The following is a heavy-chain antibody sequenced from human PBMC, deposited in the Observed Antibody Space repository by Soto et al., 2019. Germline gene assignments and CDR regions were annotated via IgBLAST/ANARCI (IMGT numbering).Heavy chain of an antibody. V-gene: IGHV4-4*07. CDR3: ERGQRFSEWFDP. CDR1: GGTLGGYY. Sequence: PSETLSLTCTVTGGTLGGYYWTWIRQSAGGGLEGIGRIYSSGSTNYNPSLKSRVTISLDTSMSHFSLRLRSVSAADTAVYYCERGQRFSEWFDPWGQGTLVTVSS. J-gene: IGHJ5*02. CDR2: IYSSGST. D-gene: IGHD3-3*01.